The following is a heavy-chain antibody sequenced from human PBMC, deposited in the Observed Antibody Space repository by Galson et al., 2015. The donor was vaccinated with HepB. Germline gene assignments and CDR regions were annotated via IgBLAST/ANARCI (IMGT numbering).Heavy chain of an antibody. Sequence: SLRLSCAVSGVTFSNYAMSWVRQAPGKGLEWVSGISGSGGFTYIADSVKGRFIISRDNSKSMRYLQMNSLRAEDTAVYYCAKDVYDQYYFDYWGQGTLVSVSS. V-gene: IGHV3-23*01. CDR1: GVTFSNYA. J-gene: IGHJ4*02. CDR3: AKDVYDQYYFDY. D-gene: IGHD3-3*01. CDR2: ISGSGGFT.